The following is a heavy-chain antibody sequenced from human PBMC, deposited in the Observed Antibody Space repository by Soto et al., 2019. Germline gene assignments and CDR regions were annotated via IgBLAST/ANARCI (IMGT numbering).Heavy chain of an antibody. J-gene: IGHJ4*02. Sequence: KQSHTLSLTCAISGDSVSSNSAAWNWIRQSSSRGLEWLGRTYYRSKWYNDYAVSVKSRITINPDTSKNQFSLQLNSVTPEDTAVYYCARDYPDGSSWYVYYFDYWGQGTLVTVSS. CDR3: ARDYPDGSSWYVYYFDY. D-gene: IGHD6-13*01. V-gene: IGHV6-1*01. CDR2: TYYRSKWYN. CDR1: GDSVSSNSAA.